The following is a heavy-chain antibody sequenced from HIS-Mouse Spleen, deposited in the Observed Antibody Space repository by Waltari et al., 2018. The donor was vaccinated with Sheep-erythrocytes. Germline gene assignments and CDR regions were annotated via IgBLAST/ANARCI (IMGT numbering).Heavy chain of an antibody. Sequence: EVQLVESGGGLVKPRGSLRLSCAASGFTFSSYSMNWVRQAPGKGLEGLSSISSSSSYIYYADSVKGRFTISRDNAKNSLYLQMNSLRAEDTAVYYCAKGDAMVYDAFDIWGQGTMVTVSS. CDR1: GFTFSSYS. CDR2: ISSSSSYI. J-gene: IGHJ3*02. V-gene: IGHV3-21*01. D-gene: IGHD2-8*01. CDR3: AKGDAMVYDAFDI.